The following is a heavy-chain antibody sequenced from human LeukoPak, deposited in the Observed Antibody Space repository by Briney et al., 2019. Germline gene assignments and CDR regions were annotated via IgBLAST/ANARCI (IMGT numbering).Heavy chain of an antibody. CDR1: GFSVGTNY. CDR2: IRYDGSNK. D-gene: IGHD3-3*01. CDR3: AKGERFLEWLFPDY. V-gene: IGHV3-30*02. J-gene: IGHJ4*02. Sequence: GGSLRLSCAASGFSVGTNYMSWVRQAPGKGLEWVAFIRYDGSNKYYADSVKGRFTISRDNSKNTLYLQMNSLRAEDTAVYYCAKGERFLEWLFPDYWGQGTLVTVSS.